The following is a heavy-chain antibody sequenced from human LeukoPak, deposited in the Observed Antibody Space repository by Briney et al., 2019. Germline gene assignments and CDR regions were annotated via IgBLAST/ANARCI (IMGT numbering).Heavy chain of an antibody. CDR3: ARHPKSGYSGYESVY. V-gene: IGHV5-51*01. Sequence: GGALKISSRASGCSFTTYWSGWGGRMPGKGVEGLGIIIPADATANYSPSCQGQVTISDDKSINTAYLQWSRLKASDTAMYYCARHPKSGYSGYESVYWGQGTLVTVSS. CDR2: IIPADATA. CDR1: GCSFTTYW. J-gene: IGHJ4*02. D-gene: IGHD5-12*01.